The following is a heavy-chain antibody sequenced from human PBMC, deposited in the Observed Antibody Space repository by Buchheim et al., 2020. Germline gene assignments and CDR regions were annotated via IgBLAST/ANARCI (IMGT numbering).Heavy chain of an antibody. CDR3: AKSSGWFDS. V-gene: IGHV3-33*03. CDR2: IWYDGRTK. J-gene: IGHJ5*01. D-gene: IGHD3-22*01. Sequence: QVQLVESGGGVVQPGMSLRLSCAASGFTFSDYGMHWVRQAPGKGLEWVAIIWYDGRTKYYADSVKGRFTISRDNAKSSLFLEMKSLGAEDTAIYYCAKSSGWFDSWGQGTL. CDR1: GFTFSDYG.